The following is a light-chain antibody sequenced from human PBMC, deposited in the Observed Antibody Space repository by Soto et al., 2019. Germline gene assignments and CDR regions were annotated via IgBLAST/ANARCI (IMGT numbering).Light chain of an antibody. J-gene: IGKJ5*01. Sequence: ETVLTQSPATLSLSPGERATLSCRASQSVSRFLAWYQQKPGQAPRLLIYDASNRATGIPARFSGSGSGTDFTLTISSLEPEDFAVYYCQQRGNWPPITFGQGTRL. V-gene: IGKV3-11*01. CDR3: QQRGNWPPIT. CDR2: DAS. CDR1: QSVSRF.